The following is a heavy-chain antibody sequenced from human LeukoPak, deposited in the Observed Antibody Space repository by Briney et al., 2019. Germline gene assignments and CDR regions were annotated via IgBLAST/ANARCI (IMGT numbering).Heavy chain of an antibody. D-gene: IGHD6-6*01. CDR2: IIPIFGTA. Sequence: GASVTVSCTASGGTFSSYAISWVRQAPGQGLEWMGGIIPIFGTANYAQKFQGRVTITADESTSTAYMELSSLRSEDTAVYYCASSIAARQDDWFDPWGQGTLVTVSS. V-gene: IGHV1-69*01. CDR1: GGTFSSYA. J-gene: IGHJ5*02. CDR3: ASSIAARQDDWFDP.